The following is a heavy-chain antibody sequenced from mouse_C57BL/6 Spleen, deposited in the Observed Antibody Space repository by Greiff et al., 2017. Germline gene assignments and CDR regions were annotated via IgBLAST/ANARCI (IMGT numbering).Heavy chain of an antibody. CDR3: VRHNIRDAMDY. CDR1: GFSFNTYA. V-gene: IGHV10-1*01. J-gene: IGHJ4*01. CDR2: IRSKSNNYAT. Sequence: EVQRVESGGGLVQPKGSLKLSCAASGFSFNTYAMNWVRQAPGKGLEWVARIRSKSNNYATYYADSVKDRFTISRDDSESMLYLQMNNLKTEDTAMYYCVRHNIRDAMDYWGQGTSVTVSS. D-gene: IGHD1-1*01.